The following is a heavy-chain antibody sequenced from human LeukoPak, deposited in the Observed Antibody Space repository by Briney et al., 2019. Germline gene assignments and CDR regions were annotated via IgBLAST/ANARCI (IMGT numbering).Heavy chain of an antibody. CDR1: GFSFSHYA. V-gene: IGHV3-23*01. CDR2: LRGDGET. J-gene: IGHJ4*02. Sequence: GGSLRLSCAASGFSFSHYAMSWVRQAPARGLEWVSSLRGDGETFYADSVKGRFTLSRDDSRNTVYLQLNNLRVDDTAVYYCAKDRGADGGNSIRWGQGTLVTVSS. CDR3: AKDRGADGGNSIR. D-gene: IGHD4-23*01.